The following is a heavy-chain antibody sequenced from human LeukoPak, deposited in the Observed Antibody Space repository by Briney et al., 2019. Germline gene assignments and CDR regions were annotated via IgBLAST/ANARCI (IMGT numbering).Heavy chain of an antibody. CDR3: AGANGTVNPRVHFDS. D-gene: IGHD4-17*01. CDR1: ADSMSNDY. J-gene: IGHJ4*02. Sequence: SETLSLTCIVSADSMSNDYWNWIRQSPEKGLEWIGDVHYTGYTNDNPSLKSRVTISVDTSKNEFSLKLESVAAADTAVYYCAGANGTVNPRVHFDSWGQGILVTVSS. CDR2: VHYTGYT. V-gene: IGHV4-59*03.